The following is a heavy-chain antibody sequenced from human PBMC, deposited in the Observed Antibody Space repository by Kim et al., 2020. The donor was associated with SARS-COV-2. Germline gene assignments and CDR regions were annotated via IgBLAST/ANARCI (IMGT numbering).Heavy chain of an antibody. CDR1: GYTFTSNH. V-gene: IGHV1-46*01. D-gene: IGHD2-21*02. Sequence: ASVKVSCKASGYTFTSNHMHWVRQAPGQGLEWMGMITPSGGSTNYAQKFQGSVTMTRDTSTSTVYMELSSLRSEDTAVYYFARDREGDWTFDYWGQGTLVTVSP. J-gene: IGHJ4*02. CDR2: ITPSGGST. CDR3: ARDREGDWTFDY.